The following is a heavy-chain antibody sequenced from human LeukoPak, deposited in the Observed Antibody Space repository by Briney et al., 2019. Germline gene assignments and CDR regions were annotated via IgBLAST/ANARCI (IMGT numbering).Heavy chain of an antibody. CDR2: IHTSGNT. J-gene: IGHJ3*02. CDR3: ASTKKWLAFDI. Sequence: SETLSLTCTVSGGSISSGRYCWSWIRQPAGKGLEWIGHIHTSGNTNYNPSLKSRVTISVDTSKNQFSLKLSSVTAADTAVYYCASTKKWLAFDIWGQGTMVTVSS. CDR1: GGSISSGRYC. D-gene: IGHD6-19*01. V-gene: IGHV4-61*09.